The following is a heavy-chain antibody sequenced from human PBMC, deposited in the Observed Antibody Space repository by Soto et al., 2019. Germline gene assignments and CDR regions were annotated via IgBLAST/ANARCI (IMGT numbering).Heavy chain of an antibody. Sequence: SETLSLTCTVSGSSINSSGYYWGWIRQSPGKGLEWIGSMFYGVSTYYNPSLKSRVTVSVDTSKNQFSLNLRSVTAADTAVYYCARLPSRHLVDYWGQGTLVTVSS. J-gene: IGHJ4*02. CDR3: ARLPSRHLVDY. CDR1: GSSINSSGYY. V-gene: IGHV4-39*01. CDR2: MFYGVST. D-gene: IGHD3-3*02.